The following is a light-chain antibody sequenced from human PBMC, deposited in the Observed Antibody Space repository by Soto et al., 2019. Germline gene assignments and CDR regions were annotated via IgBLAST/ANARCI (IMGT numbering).Light chain of an antibody. CDR3: QQYNNWPPLT. J-gene: IGKJ4*01. CDR1: QSVSSSY. V-gene: IGKV3-15*01. CDR2: GAS. Sequence: EIVLTQSPGTLSLSAGERATLSCRASQSVSSSYLAWYQQKPGQAPRLLIYGASTRATGIPARFSGSGSGTEFTLTISSLQSEDFAVYYCQQYNNWPPLTFGGGTKVDI.